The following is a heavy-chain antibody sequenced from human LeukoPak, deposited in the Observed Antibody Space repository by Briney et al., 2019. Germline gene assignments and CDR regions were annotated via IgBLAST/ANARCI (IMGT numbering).Heavy chain of an antibody. CDR3: ARVLPYDFWSGPSPYYFDY. D-gene: IGHD3-3*01. CDR2: IYYSGST. J-gene: IGHJ4*02. CDR1: GGSISSGDYY. Sequence: SQTLSLTCTVSGGSISSGDYYWSWIRQPPGKGLEWIGYIYYSGSTYYDPSLKSRVTISVDTSKNQFSLKPSSVTAADTAVYYCARVLPYDFWSGPSPYYFDYWGQGTLVTVSS. V-gene: IGHV4-30-4*08.